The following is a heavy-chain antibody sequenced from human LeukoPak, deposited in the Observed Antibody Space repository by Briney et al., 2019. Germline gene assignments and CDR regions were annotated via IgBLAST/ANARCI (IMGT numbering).Heavy chain of an antibody. J-gene: IGHJ4*02. D-gene: IGHD3-10*01. Sequence: GGSLRLSCAASGFTFSSYNMNWVRQTPGQGLEWVSSITSGSSHIYYADSVKGRFTISRDNAKSSLYLQMNSLRAEDTAVYYCAKDLAHTYYYGSGNFDYWGQGTLVTVSS. CDR1: GFTFSSYN. CDR3: AKDLAHTYYYGSGNFDY. CDR2: ITSGSSHI. V-gene: IGHV3-21*01.